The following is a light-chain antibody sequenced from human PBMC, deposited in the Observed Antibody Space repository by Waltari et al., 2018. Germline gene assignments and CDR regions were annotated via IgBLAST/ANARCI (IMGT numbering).Light chain of an antibody. CDR1: NRDVCAYHY. CDR3: CSHAGSTTFVV. J-gene: IGLJ2*01. CDR2: DVT. V-gene: IGLV2-23*02. Sequence: QSALTQPASVSGSPGQSITISCIGTNRDVCAYHYVSWYQQHPGKAPKLIIYDVTKWPSGVSNRFSGSKSGNTASLTISGLQAEDEADYYCCSHAGSTTFVVFGGGTKLTVL.